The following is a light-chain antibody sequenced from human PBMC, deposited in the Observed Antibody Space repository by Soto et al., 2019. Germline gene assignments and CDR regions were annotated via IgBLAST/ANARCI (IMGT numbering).Light chain of an antibody. J-gene: IGLJ1*01. Sequence: QSVLTQPASVSGSPGQSITTSCTGTSSDVGGYNYVSWYQHHPGKAPKLIIYDVSNRPSGVSNRFSGSKSGNTASLTISGLQPEDEADYYCSSYTTSNTRQIVFGTGTKSPS. CDR3: SSYTTSNTRQIV. V-gene: IGLV2-14*03. CDR1: SSDVGGYNY. CDR2: DVS.